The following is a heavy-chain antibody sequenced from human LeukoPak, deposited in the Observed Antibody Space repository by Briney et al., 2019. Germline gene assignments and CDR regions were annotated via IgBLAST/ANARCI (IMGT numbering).Heavy chain of an antibody. Sequence: SQTLSLTCTVSGGSISSGNYYWSWIRQHPGKGLEWLGYIYYSGSTYYNPSLKSRVTLSIDTSQNQFSLKLTSVTAADTAVYYCARAIKAPTNWCDPWGQGTLVTVSS. CDR2: IYYSGST. J-gene: IGHJ5*02. CDR1: GGSISSGNYY. V-gene: IGHV4-31*03. CDR3: ARAIKAPTNWCDP.